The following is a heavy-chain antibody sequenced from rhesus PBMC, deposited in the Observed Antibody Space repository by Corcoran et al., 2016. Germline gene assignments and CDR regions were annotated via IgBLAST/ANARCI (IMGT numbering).Heavy chain of an antibody. CDR1: GFTFSNYW. V-gene: IGHV3-16*02. CDR2: IKNKAYDGTA. CDR3: TRGGGTAGTVY. D-gene: IGHD5-24*01. Sequence: EVQLVESGGGLVQPGGSLRLSCAASGFTFSNYWMSWVRQAPGKGLDWVGRIKNKAYDGTAAYAESWKGRFTISRDDSKNTLYLQMNSLKTEDTAVYYCTRGGGTAGTVYWGQGVLVTVSS. J-gene: IGHJ4*01.